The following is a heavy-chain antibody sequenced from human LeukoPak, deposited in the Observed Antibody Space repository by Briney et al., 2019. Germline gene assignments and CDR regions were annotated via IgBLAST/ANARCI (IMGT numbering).Heavy chain of an antibody. CDR1: GYTFIVYY. CDR3: ARDLGNPRYYDSSGYYGFDP. V-gene: IGHV1-2*02. CDR2: INPNSGGT. D-gene: IGHD3-22*01. Sequence: ASVKVSCKASGYTFIVYYMHWVRQAPGQGLEWMGWINPNSGGTNYAQKFQGRVTMTRDTSISTAYMELSRLRSDDTAVYYCARDLGNPRYYDSSGYYGFDPWGQGTLVTVSS. J-gene: IGHJ5*02.